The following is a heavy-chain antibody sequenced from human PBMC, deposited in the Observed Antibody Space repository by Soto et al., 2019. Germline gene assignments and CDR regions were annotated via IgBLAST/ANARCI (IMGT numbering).Heavy chain of an antibody. D-gene: IGHD1-26*01. CDR2: ISGSGGST. V-gene: IGHV3-23*01. J-gene: IGHJ6*02. CDR3: AKDIDRCGGSYYYYYGMDV. CDR1: GFTFSSYA. Sequence: GGSLRLSCAASGFTFSSYAMSWVRQAPGKGLEWVSAISGSGGSTYYADSVKGRFTISRDNSKNTLYLQMNSLRAEDTAVYYCAKDIDRCGGSYYYYYGMDVWGQGTTVTVSS.